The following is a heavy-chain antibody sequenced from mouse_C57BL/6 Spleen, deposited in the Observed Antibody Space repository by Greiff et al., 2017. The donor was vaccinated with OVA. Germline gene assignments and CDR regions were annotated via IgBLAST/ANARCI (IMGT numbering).Heavy chain of an antibody. CDR1: GYAFSSYW. Sequence: VKLQESGAELVKPGASVKISCKASGYAFSSYWMNWVKQRPGKGLEWIGQIYPGDGDTNYNGKFKGKATLTADKSSSTAYMQLSSLTSEDSAVYFCARGGGTSFPWFAYWGQGTLVTVSA. J-gene: IGHJ3*01. CDR3: ARGGGTSFPWFAY. CDR2: IYPGDGDT. V-gene: IGHV1-80*01. D-gene: IGHD1-1*01.